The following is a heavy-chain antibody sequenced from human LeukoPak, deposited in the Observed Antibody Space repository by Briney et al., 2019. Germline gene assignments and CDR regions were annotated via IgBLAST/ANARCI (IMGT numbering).Heavy chain of an antibody. CDR2: IYYSGST. V-gene: IGHV4-59*01. Sequence: SETLSLTCTVSGGSISSYYWSWIRQPPGKGLEWIGYIYYSGSTNYNPSLKSRVTISVDTSKNQFSLKLCSVTAADTAVYYCAREISGWYDYWGQGTLVTVSS. CDR3: AREISGWYDY. CDR1: GGSISSYY. D-gene: IGHD6-19*01. J-gene: IGHJ4*02.